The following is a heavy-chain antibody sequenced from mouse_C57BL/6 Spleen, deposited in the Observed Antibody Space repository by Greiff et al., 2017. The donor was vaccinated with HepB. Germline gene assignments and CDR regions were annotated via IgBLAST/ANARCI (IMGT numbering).Heavy chain of an antibody. V-gene: IGHV1-82*01. Sequence: VQRVESGPELVKPGASVKISCKASGYAFSSSWMNWVKQRPGKGLEWIGRIYPGDGDTNYNGKFKGKATLTADKSSSTAYMQLSSLTSEDSAVYFCARDPRYFDYWGQGTTLTVSS. CDR1: GYAFSSSW. CDR2: IYPGDGDT. CDR3: ARDPRYFDY. J-gene: IGHJ2*01.